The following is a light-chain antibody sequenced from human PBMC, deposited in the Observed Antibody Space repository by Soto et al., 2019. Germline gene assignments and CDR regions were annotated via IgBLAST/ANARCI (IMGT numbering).Light chain of an antibody. CDR2: TTS. CDR1: QSVSNNY. CDR3: QQCGGSPLFS. J-gene: IGKJ3*01. Sequence: EIVLTQSPGTLSLSPGERATLSCRASQSVSNNYLAWYQRKAGQAPRLLIHTTSTRATDIPDRFSGSGSGTDFTLTISRLEPEDFAVYYCQQCGGSPLFSFGPGTRVDI. V-gene: IGKV3-20*01.